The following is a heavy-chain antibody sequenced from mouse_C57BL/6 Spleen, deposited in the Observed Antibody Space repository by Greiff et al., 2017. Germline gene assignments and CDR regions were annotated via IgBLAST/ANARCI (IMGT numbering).Heavy chain of an antibody. CDR2: IDPSDSET. V-gene: IGHV1-52*01. D-gene: IGHD1-1*01. CDR3: AREYYGSSSYFDY. CDR1: GYTFTSYW. J-gene: IGHJ2*01. Sequence: QVQLQQPGAELVRPGSSVKLSCKASGYTFTSYWMHWVKQRPIQGLEWIGNIDPSDSETHYNQKFKDKATLTVDKSSSTAYMQLSSLTSEDSAVYYCAREYYGSSSYFDYGGQGTTLTVSS.